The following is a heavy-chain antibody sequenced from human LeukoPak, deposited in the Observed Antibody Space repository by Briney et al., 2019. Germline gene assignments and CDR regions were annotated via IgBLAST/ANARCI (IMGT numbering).Heavy chain of an antibody. CDR3: ARQGFRGSYDSSGYYVDY. Sequence: GESLKISCKGSGYSFTSYWIGWVRQMPGKGLEWMGIIYPGDSDIRYSPSFQGQVTISADKSISTAYLQWSSLKASDTAMYYCARQGFRGSYDSSGYYVDYWGQGTLVTVSS. J-gene: IGHJ4*02. D-gene: IGHD3-22*01. V-gene: IGHV5-51*01. CDR1: GYSFTSYW. CDR2: IYPGDSDI.